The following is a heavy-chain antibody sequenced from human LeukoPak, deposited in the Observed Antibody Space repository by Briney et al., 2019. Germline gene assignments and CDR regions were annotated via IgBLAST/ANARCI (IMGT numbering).Heavy chain of an antibody. Sequence: GASVEVSCKASGYTFTSYGISWVRQAPGQGLEWMGWISAYNGNTNYAQKLQGRVTMTTDTSTSTAYMELRSLRSDDTAVYYCARVGLVATIRGWFDPWGQGTLVTVSS. J-gene: IGHJ5*02. D-gene: IGHD5-12*01. CDR1: GYTFTSYG. CDR2: ISAYNGNT. CDR3: ARVGLVATIRGWFDP. V-gene: IGHV1-18*01.